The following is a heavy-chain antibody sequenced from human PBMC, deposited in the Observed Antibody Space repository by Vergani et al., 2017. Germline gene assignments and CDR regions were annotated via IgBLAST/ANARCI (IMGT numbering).Heavy chain of an antibody. D-gene: IGHD2-21*01. V-gene: IGHV3-15*07. Sequence: EVQLVESGGGIVRLGGSLRSSVLAMEFSFRNAWMNWVRGIQGKELEWAGRFKSTFDRGTTDYAAAVKGRFTISRDYSKNTLFLQMNGLKTEDIGVYYCTTDPRYCGDGSCYWLRDHHYYGMDVWGQGTTVTVSS. J-gene: IGHJ6*02. CDR2: FKSTFDRGTT. CDR1: EFSFRNAW. CDR3: TTDPRYCGDGSCYWLRDHHYYGMDV.